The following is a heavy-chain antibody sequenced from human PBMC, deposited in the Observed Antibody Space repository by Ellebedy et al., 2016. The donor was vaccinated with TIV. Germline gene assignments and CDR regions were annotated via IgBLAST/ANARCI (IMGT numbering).Heavy chain of an antibody. D-gene: IGHD6-19*01. Sequence: GESLKISXVGFGFTFSDSVMHWVRQDPGKGLDWVAGISVDGRAVHYPDSVKGRFTISRDNAQNTVYLQMNSLRLEDTAVYYCGRGWYSSGHCDVFAMWGQGTIVTVSS. V-gene: IGHV3-30*03. CDR3: GRGWYSSGHCDVFAM. CDR2: ISVDGRAV. J-gene: IGHJ3*02. CDR1: GFTFSDSV.